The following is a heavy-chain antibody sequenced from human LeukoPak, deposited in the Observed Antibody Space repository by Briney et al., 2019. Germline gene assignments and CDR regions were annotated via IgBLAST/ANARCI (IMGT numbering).Heavy chain of an antibody. CDR3: STAPIPEYYFDS. Sequence: ASVKVSCQASGDSFTGDYLHWVRQGPGQGPEWVGCIHRRSGGTTYSQKFRGRVAMTIDTSMSTAYMDLSRLTSDDTAMYYCSTAPIPEYYFDSWGQGTLVTASS. CDR1: GDSFTGDY. J-gene: IGHJ4*02. D-gene: IGHD2-21*01. V-gene: IGHV1-2*02. CDR2: IHRRSGGT.